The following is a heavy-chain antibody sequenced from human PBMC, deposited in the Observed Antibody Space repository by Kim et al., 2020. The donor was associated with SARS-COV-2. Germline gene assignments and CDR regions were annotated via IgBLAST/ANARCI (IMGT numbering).Heavy chain of an antibody. Sequence: SVKVSCKASGGTFSSYAISWVRQAPGQGLEWMGGTIPIFGTANYAQKVQGRVTITADESTSTAYMELSSLRSEDTAVYYFAREPYPNANWFDPWGQGTLVTVSS. CDR2: TIPIFGTA. CDR1: GGTFSSYA. CDR3: AREPYPNANWFDP. D-gene: IGHD1-1*01. V-gene: IGHV1-69*13. J-gene: IGHJ5*02.